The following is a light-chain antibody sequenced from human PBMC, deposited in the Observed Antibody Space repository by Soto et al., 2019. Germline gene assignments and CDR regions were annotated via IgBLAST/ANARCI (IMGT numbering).Light chain of an antibody. CDR1: SSDVGAYNY. J-gene: IGLJ2*01. CDR2: EVS. CDR3: ISYTRNSTLV. V-gene: IGLV2-14*01. Sequence: QSALTQPASVCGSPGQSISISCTGTSSDVGAYNYVSWYQQHPGKAPKLMIYEVSNRPSGVSNRFSGSKSGNTASLTISGLQAEDEADYYCISYTRNSTLVFGGGTPLTVL.